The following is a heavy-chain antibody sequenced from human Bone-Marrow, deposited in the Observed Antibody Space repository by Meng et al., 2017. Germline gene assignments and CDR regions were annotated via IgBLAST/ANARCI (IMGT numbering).Heavy chain of an antibody. D-gene: IGHD6-13*01. Sequence: QVQLQESGPGLVKPSQTLSLPCAVPGGSVSSGDYYWSWIRQHPGKGLPWIGYIYYSGSTYYNPSLKSRVTISVDKSKNQFSLKLSSVTAADTAVYYCARLGPPIAAGDPFDYWGQGTLVTVSS. CDR2: IYYSGST. CDR3: ARLGPPIAAGDPFDY. CDR1: GGSVSSGDYY. V-gene: IGHV4-31*11. J-gene: IGHJ4*02.